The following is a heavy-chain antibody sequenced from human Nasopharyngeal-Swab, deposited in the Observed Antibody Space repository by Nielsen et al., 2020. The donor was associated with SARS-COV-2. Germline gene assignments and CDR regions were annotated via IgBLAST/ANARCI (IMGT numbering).Heavy chain of an antibody. V-gene: IGHV3-33*01. Sequence: GESLKISCAASGFTFSSYGMHWVRQAPGKGLEWVAVIWYDGSNKYYADFVKGRFTISRDNSKNTPYLQMNSLRAEDTAVYYCARDFPFGGDVVYWGQGTLVTVSS. D-gene: IGHD3-10*01. J-gene: IGHJ4*02. CDR1: GFTFSSYG. CDR3: ARDFPFGGDVVY. CDR2: IWYDGSNK.